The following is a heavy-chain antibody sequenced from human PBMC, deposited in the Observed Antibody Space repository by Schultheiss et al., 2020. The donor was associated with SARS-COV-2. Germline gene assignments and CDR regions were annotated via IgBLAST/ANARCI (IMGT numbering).Heavy chain of an antibody. CDR1: GYSISSGSY. V-gene: IGHV4-38-2*02. CDR3: ARDRDGYNPFDY. D-gene: IGHD5-24*01. Sequence: SQTLSLTCAVSGYSISSGSYWGWIRQPPGKRLEWIGYIYYSGSTNYNPSLKSRVTISVDTSKNQFSLKLSSVTAADTAVYYCARDRDGYNPFDYWGQGTLVTVSS. J-gene: IGHJ4*02. CDR2: IYYSGST.